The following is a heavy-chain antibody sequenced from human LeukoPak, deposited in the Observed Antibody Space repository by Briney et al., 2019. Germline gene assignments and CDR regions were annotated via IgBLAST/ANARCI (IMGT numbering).Heavy chain of an antibody. D-gene: IGHD5-12*01. J-gene: IGHJ6*02. CDR1: GYTFTGYY. Sequence: ASVKVSCKASGYTFTGYYMHWVRQAPGQGLEWMGWINPNSGGTNYAQKFQGWVTMTRDTSISTAYMELSRLRSDGTAVYYCARNRYSGYDYYYYYGMDVWGQGTTVTVSS. V-gene: IGHV1-2*04. CDR3: ARNRYSGYDYYYYYGMDV. CDR2: INPNSGGT.